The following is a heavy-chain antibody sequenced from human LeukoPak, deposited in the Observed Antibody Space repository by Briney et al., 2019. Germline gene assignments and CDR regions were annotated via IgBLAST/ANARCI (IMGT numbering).Heavy chain of an antibody. CDR2: INHSGST. Sequence: SETLSLTCAVYCGSFSGYYWSWIRQPPGKGLEWIGEINHSGSTNYNPSLKSRVTISVDTSKSQFSLKLSSVTAADTAVYYCARGARYFDWLLYNAFDIWGQGTMVTVSS. CDR1: CGSFSGYY. J-gene: IGHJ3*02. V-gene: IGHV4-34*01. D-gene: IGHD3-9*01. CDR3: ARGARYFDWLLYNAFDI.